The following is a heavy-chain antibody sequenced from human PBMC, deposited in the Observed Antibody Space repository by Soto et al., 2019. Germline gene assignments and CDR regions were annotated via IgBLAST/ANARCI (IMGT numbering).Heavy chain of an antibody. Sequence: QVQLVQSGAAVKKPGASVKVSCKASGYTFTSSDINWVRQATGQGLEWMGWMNPTSGNTGYAQKFQGRVDMTRNTSISTDYMELSSLRSEDTAVYYCARDYVWGSYRSFDYWGQGTLVTVYS. D-gene: IGHD3-16*02. J-gene: IGHJ4*02. CDR2: MNPTSGNT. CDR1: GYTFTSSD. V-gene: IGHV1-8*01. CDR3: ARDYVWGSYRSFDY.